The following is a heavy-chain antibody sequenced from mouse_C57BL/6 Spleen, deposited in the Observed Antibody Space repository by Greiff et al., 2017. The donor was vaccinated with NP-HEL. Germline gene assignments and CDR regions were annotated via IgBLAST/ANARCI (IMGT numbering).Heavy chain of an antibody. J-gene: IGHJ4*01. CDR1: GFSLTSYG. Sequence: QVQLQQSGPGLVQPSQSLSITCTVSGFSLTSYGVHWVRQSPGKGLEWLGVIWSGGSTDYNAAFISRLSISKDNSKSQVFFKMNSLQADDTAIYYCARKNPAQGYYAMDYWGQGTSVTVSS. CDR3: ARKNPAQGYYAMDY. CDR2: IWSGGST. D-gene: IGHD3-2*02. V-gene: IGHV2-2*01.